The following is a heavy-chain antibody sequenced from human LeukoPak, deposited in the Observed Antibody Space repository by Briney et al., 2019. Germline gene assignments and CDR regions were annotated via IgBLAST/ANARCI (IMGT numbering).Heavy chain of an antibody. Sequence: GGSLRLACAASGYTFSSYAMSWVRQAPGKGLEWVPAIRGSGGSRYYADSVKGRFTISRDNSKIQLYLQMNSRRAGDTAVCYCAKDAQRAPFNYCGQRTLVTVSS. CDR3: AKDAQRAPFNY. V-gene: IGHV3-23*01. J-gene: IGHJ4*02. CDR1: GYTFSSYA. CDR2: IRGSGGSR.